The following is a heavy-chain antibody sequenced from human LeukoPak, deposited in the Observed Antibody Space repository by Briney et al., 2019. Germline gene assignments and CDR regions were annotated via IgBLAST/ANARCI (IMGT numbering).Heavy chain of an antibody. D-gene: IGHD2-21*01. Sequence: PGGSLRLSCAASGFTFSSYAMHWVRQAPGKGLEWVAVISYDGSNKYYADSVKGRFTISRDNSKNTLYLQMNSLRAEDTAVYYCARGVHIGGAFDIWGQGTMVTVSS. CDR2: ISYDGSNK. V-gene: IGHV3-30*04. CDR1: GFTFSSYA. CDR3: ARGVHIGGAFDI. J-gene: IGHJ3*02.